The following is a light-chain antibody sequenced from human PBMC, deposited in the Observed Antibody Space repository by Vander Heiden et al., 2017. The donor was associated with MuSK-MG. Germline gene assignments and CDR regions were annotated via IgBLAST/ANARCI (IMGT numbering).Light chain of an antibody. CDR2: GAS. V-gene: IGKV3-15*01. CDR3: QQYNNWPRT. CDR1: LLASSN. Sequence: EIVMTQSPATLSVSPGERATLSGRASLLASSNLAWYQQKPGQAPRLLIYGASTRATGIPARFSGSGSGTEFTLTISSLQSEDFAVYYCQQYNNWPRTFGQGTKVEIK. J-gene: IGKJ1*01.